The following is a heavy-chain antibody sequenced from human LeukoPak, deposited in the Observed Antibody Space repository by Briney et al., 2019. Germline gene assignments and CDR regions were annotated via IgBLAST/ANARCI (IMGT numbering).Heavy chain of an antibody. V-gene: IGHV4-34*01. J-gene: IGHJ4*02. Sequence: KPSETLSLTCAVYGGSFSGYYWSWIRQPPGKGLEWIGEINHSGSTNYNPSLKSRVTISVDTSKNQFSLKLSSVTAADTAMYYCARFPPRNNWNYRRLFDYWGQGTLVTVSS. CDR1: GGSFSGYY. D-gene: IGHD1-7*01. CDR3: ARFPPRNNWNYRRLFDY. CDR2: INHSGST.